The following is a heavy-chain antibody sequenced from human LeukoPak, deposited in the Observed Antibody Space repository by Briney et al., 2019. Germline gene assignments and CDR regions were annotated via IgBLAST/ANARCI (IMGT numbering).Heavy chain of an antibody. V-gene: IGHV3-53*01. D-gene: IGHD4-17*01. CDR1: GFTVSSNY. CDR2: IYSGGIT. Sequence: PGGSLRLSCAASGFTVSSNYMSWVRQAPGKGLEWVSAIYSGGITYYADSVKGRFTISRDNSKNTLYLQMNSLRAEDTAVYYCAKGRPREVDYGYFQHWGQGTLVTVSS. J-gene: IGHJ1*01. CDR3: AKGRPREVDYGYFQH.